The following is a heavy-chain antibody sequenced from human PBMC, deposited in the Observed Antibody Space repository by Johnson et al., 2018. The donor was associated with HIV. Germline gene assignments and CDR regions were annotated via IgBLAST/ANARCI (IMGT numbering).Heavy chain of an antibody. D-gene: IGHD6-6*01. J-gene: IGHJ3*02. CDR3: ARVASIALRPDAFDI. CDR2: VSYDGSNK. CDR1: GFTLSSYA. V-gene: IGHV3-30*04. Sequence: QVQLVESGGGVVQPGRSLRVSCVASGFTLSSYAMHWVRQAPGKGLEWVAVVSYDGSNKYYADSVKGRFTISRDNSKNTLYLQMNSLRADDTAVYYCARVASIALRPDAFDIWGQGTMVTVSS.